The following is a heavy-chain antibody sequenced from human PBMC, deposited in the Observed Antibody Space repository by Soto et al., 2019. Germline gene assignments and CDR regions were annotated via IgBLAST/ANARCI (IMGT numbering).Heavy chain of an antibody. V-gene: IGHV1-69*13. J-gene: IGHJ6*02. CDR1: GGSFMSQA. CDR3: ARGSYDSYAGFFGMDV. D-gene: IGHD3-10*01. CDR2: IIPFSGTV. Sequence: ASVKVSCKASGGSFMSQAISWVRQAPGQGPEWMGGIIPFSGTVTYTQRFQGGLTLTADGPTKTAYMELSSLRSEDTAVYYCARGSYDSYAGFFGMDVWGQGTKVTVSS.